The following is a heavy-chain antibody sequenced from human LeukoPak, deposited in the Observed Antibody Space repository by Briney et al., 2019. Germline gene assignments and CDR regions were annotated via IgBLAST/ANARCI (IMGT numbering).Heavy chain of an antibody. J-gene: IGHJ4*02. CDR3: AKTRGWPYYFDY. Sequence: PGGSLRLSCAASGFTFSSYGMHWVRQAPGKGLEWVSAISGSGGSTYSADSVKGRFTISRDNSKNTLYLQMNSLKAEDTAVYYCAKTRGWPYYFDYWGQGTLVTVSS. V-gene: IGHV3-23*01. CDR2: ISGSGGST. CDR1: GFTFSSYG. D-gene: IGHD6-19*01.